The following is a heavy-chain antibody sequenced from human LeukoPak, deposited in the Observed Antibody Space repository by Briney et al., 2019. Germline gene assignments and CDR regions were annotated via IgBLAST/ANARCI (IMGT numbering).Heavy chain of an antibody. J-gene: IGHJ3*02. D-gene: IGHD3-10*01. CDR1: GFTFSKYW. Sequence: GGSLRLSCAASGFTFSKYWMTWVRQAPGKGLEWVAHINQDESEKYYADSVKGRFSVSRDNGKSSLYLQMNSLRAEDTAVYYCARDREEMVRAPYAFGIWGQGTMVAVSS. V-gene: IGHV3-7*01. CDR3: ARDREEMVRAPYAFGI. CDR2: INQDESEK.